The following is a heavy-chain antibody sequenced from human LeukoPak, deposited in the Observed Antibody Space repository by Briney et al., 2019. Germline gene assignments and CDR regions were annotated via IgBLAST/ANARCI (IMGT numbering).Heavy chain of an antibody. J-gene: IGHJ3*02. CDR2: INPNSGGT. D-gene: IGHD5-12*01. V-gene: IGHV1-2*02. CDR3: ARDMSEWLLTPDDAFDI. CDR1: GYTFTGYY. Sequence: ASVKVSCKASGYTFTGYYMHWARQAPGQGLEWMGWINPNSGGTNYAQKFQGRVTMTRDTSISTAYMELSRLRSDDTAVYYCARDMSEWLLTPDDAFDIWGQGTMVTVSS.